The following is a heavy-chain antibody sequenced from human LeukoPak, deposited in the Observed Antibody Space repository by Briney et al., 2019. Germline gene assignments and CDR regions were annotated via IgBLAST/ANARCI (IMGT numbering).Heavy chain of an antibody. CDR2: IKQDGSEK. CDR3: AKWADYYDSSGPTPFDI. CDR1: GFTFSSYS. Sequence: GGSLRLSXAASGFTFSSYSMNWVRQAPGKGLEWVANIKQDGSEKYYVDSVKGRFTIPRDNAKNSLYLQMNSLRAEDTAVYYCAKWADYYDSSGPTPFDIWGQGTMVTVSS. J-gene: IGHJ3*02. V-gene: IGHV3-7*03. D-gene: IGHD3-22*01.